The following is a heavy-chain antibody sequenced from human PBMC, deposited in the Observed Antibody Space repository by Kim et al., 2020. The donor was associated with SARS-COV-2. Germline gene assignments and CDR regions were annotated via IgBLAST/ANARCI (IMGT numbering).Heavy chain of an antibody. Sequence: GGSLRLSCAATGFTFSSYTMAWVRQAPGKGLEWVSVINVIGTTYYTDSVKGRFTISRDSSKNTLYLEMSSLRAEDTAVYYCAKDRAATMVARGVDSWGQGTLVTVSS. CDR3: AKDRAATMVARGVDS. D-gene: IGHD3-10*01. CDR1: GFTFSSYT. J-gene: IGHJ4*02. CDR2: INVIGTT. V-gene: IGHV3-23*01.